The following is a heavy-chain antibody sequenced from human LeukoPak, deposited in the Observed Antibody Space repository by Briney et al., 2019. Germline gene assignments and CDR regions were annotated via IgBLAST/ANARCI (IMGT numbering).Heavy chain of an antibody. CDR3: ARVPRAGATSDAFDI. J-gene: IGHJ3*02. V-gene: IGHV4-39*07. D-gene: IGHD1-26*01. CDR1: GGSISSSSYY. Sequence: PSETLSLTCTVSGGSISSSSYYWGWIRQPPGKGLEWIGSIYYSGSTYYNPSLKSRVTISVGRSKNQFSLKLSSVTAADTAVYYCARVPRAGATSDAFDIWGQGTMVTVSS. CDR2: IYYSGST.